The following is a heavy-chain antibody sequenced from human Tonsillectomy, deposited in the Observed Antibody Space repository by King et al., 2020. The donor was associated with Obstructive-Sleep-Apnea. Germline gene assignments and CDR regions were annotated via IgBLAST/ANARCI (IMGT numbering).Heavy chain of an antibody. CDR1: GYSFTNKW. D-gene: IGHD6-19*01. CDR2: IYPGDSDT. J-gene: IGHJ4*02. Sequence: VQLVESGAEVKKPGESLKISCKGSGYSFTNKWIIWVRQMPGKGLEWMGVIYPGDSDTRYSLSFQGQVTISVDRSISTAYLQWSSLKASDTAMYFCARAGIAVAGSWGIDYWGQGSLVTVSS. V-gene: IGHV5-51*01. CDR3: ARAGIAVAGSWGIDY.